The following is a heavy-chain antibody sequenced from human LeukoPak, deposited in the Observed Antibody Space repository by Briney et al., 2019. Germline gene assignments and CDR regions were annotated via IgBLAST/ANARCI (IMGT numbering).Heavy chain of an antibody. J-gene: IGHJ6*02. V-gene: IGHV3-23*01. CDR2: VSDRRTNT. CDR1: GFTFSNYA. CDR3: AKDFLGNPRLGMDV. D-gene: IGHD1-26*01. Sequence: GGSLRLSCTASGFTFSNYAMIRVRQAPGKGLEGVAAVSDRRTNTYYADSVKGRFTISRDNSKNTLYLQINSLRAEDTAVFYCAKDFLGNPRLGMDVWGQGTTVTVSS.